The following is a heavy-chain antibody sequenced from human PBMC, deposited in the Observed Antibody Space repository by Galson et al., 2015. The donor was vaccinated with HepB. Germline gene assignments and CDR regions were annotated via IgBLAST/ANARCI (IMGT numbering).Heavy chain of an antibody. V-gene: IGHV3-23*01. J-gene: IGHJ4*02. Sequence: SLRLSCAASGFIFSGYAMSWVRQAPGKGLEWVSAISGSGGNTYSEDSVKGRFTISRDNSKNTLFLQMNSLRAEDTAVYYCARDGQWLAPRRFDYWGQGTLVTVSS. CDR2: ISGSGGNT. CDR1: GFIFSGYA. D-gene: IGHD6-19*01. CDR3: ARDGQWLAPRRFDY.